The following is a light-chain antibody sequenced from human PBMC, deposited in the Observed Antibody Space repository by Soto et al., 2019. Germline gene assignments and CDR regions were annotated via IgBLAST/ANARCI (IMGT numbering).Light chain of an antibody. V-gene: IGLV3-10*01. CDR2: EDS. CDR1: XLPKKY. CDR3: YSTDSSGNHRV. J-gene: IGLJ3*02. Sequence: SYELXXAPSVSVSPGQXAXXXXXXXXLPKKYAYWYQQKSGQAPVLVIYEDSKRPSGIPERFSGSSSGTMATLTISGAQVEDEADYYCYSTDSSGNHRVFGGGTKLTVL.